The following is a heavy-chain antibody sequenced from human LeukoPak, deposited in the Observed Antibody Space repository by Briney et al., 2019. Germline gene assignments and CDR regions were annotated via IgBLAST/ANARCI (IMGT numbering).Heavy chain of an antibody. V-gene: IGHV4-38-2*01. CDR3: ARLDIVVVPAAYDAFDI. Sequence: PSETLSLTCAVSGYSISSGYYWGWIRQPPGKGLEWIGSIYHSGSTYYGPSLKSRVTISVDTSKNQFSLKLSSVTAADTAVYYCARLDIVVVPAAYDAFDIWGQGTMVTVSS. J-gene: IGHJ3*02. D-gene: IGHD2-2*03. CDR2: IYHSGST. CDR1: GYSISSGYY.